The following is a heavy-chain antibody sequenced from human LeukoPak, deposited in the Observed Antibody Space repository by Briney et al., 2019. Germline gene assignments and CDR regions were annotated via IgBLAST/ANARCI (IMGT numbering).Heavy chain of an antibody. J-gene: IGHJ4*02. Sequence: SETLSLTCTVSGGSISSSSYYWGWIRQPPGKGLEWIGSIYYSGSTYYNPSLKSRVTISVDTSKNQFSLKLSSVTAADTAVYYCARAGRGATDYWGQGTLVTVSS. D-gene: IGHD1-26*01. CDR1: GGSISSSSYY. V-gene: IGHV4-39*07. CDR3: ARAGRGATDY. CDR2: IYYSGST.